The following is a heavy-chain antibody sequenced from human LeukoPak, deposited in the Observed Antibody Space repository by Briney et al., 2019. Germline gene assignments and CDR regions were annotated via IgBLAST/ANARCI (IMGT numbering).Heavy chain of an antibody. J-gene: IGHJ4*02. Sequence: GGSLRLSCAASGFTFSSYAMSWVRQAPGKGLEWVSAISGSGGSTYYADSVKGRFTISRDNSKNTLYLQMNSLRAEDTAVYYCASTPGAMVRGVTPPYYFDYWGQGTLVTVSP. CDR1: GFTFSSYA. CDR3: ASTPGAMVRGVTPPYYFDY. V-gene: IGHV3-23*01. CDR2: ISGSGGST. D-gene: IGHD3-10*01.